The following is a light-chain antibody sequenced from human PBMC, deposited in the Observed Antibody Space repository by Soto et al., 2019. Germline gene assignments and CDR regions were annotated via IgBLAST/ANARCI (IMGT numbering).Light chain of an antibody. CDR2: KAS. V-gene: IGKV1-5*03. J-gene: IGKJ2*01. CDR3: QQYDHPPYT. Sequence: DIQMTQSPSTLSASVGDRVTITCRASQSISSWLAWYQQKPGKAPKLLIYKASSLESGVPSRFSGSGSGTDFSLTVDSLQPEDTATYYCQQYDHPPYTFGQGTKVDIK. CDR1: QSISSW.